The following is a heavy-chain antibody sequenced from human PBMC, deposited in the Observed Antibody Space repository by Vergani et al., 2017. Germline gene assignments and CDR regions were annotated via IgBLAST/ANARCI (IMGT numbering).Heavy chain of an antibody. Sequence: QLVESGGGWVQPGGSLRLSCVVSGFDFSSYIMNWVRQAPGKGLEWVSFVSTGTKSQSYAESVKGRFTISRDSAKNSLYLQMDSLRAEDTAVYYCAREFSSTSGRAFDFWGQVTKVTVSS. D-gene: IGHD2-2*01. CDR3: AREFSSTSGRAFDF. CDR1: GFDFSSYI. J-gene: IGHJ3*01. V-gene: IGHV3-48*01. CDR2: VSTGTKSQ.